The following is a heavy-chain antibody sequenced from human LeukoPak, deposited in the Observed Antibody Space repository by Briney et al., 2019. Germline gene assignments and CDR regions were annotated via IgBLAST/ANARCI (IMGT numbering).Heavy chain of an antibody. V-gene: IGHV4-34*01. CDR3: ARDLDSSGYYGNSFDY. Sequence: SETLSLTCAVYGGSFSGYYWSWIRQPPGKGLEWIGEINHSGSTNYNPSLKSRVTISVDTSKNQFSLKLSSVTAADTAVYYCARDLDSSGYYGNSFDYWGQGTLVTVSS. J-gene: IGHJ4*02. CDR1: GGSFSGYY. D-gene: IGHD3-22*01. CDR2: INHSGST.